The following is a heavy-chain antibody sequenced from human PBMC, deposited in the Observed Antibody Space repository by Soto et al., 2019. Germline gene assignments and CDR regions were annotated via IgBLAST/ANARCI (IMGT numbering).Heavy chain of an antibody. CDR2: INPNSGGT. CDR1: GYTFTGYY. Sequence: ASVKVSCKASGYTFTGYYMHWVRQAPGQGLEWMGWINPNSGGTNYAQKFQGRVTMTRDTSISTAYMELSRLRSDDTAVYYCARDRFRVATIMFYYYYGMDVWGQGTTVTVSS. V-gene: IGHV1-2*02. CDR3: ARDRFRVATIMFYYYYGMDV. J-gene: IGHJ6*02. D-gene: IGHD5-12*01.